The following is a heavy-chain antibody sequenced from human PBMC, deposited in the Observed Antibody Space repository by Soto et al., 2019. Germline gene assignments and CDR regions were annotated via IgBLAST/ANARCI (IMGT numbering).Heavy chain of an antibody. Sequence: QVQLVQSGAEVKKPGASVRVSCKASGYTFTSHYIYWVRQAPGQGLEWMGLINPSDYSTLYARNFQGXATXTXATSTSTVYMELSSLRSEDTAVYYCARRSIYGDYDSWGQGTLVTVSS. V-gene: IGHV1-46*03. J-gene: IGHJ5*01. D-gene: IGHD4-17*01. CDR2: INPSDYST. CDR1: GYTFTSHY. CDR3: ARRSIYGDYDS.